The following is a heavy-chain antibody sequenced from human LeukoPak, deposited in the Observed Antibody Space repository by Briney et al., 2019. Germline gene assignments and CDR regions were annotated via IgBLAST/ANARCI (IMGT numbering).Heavy chain of an antibody. CDR3: ARFGSGWHYFDY. CDR1: GESFSGYY. CDR2: INHSGST. Sequence: PSETLSLTCAVYGESFSGYYWSWIRQPPGKGLEWIGEINHSGSTNYNPSLKSRVTISVDTSKNQFSLKLSSVTAADTAVYYCARFGSGWHYFDYWGQGTLVTVSS. J-gene: IGHJ4*02. V-gene: IGHV4-34*01. D-gene: IGHD6-19*01.